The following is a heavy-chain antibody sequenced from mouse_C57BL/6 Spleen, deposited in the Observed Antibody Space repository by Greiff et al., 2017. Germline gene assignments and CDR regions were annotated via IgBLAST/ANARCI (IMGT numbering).Heavy chain of an antibody. D-gene: IGHD2-1*01. CDR2: IYPGDGDT. CDR1: GYAFSSSW. V-gene: IGHV1-82*01. Sequence: VKLVESGPELVKPGASVKISCKASGYAFSSSWMNWVKQRPGKGLEWIGRIYPGDGDTNYNGKFKGKATLTADKSSSTAYMQLSSLTSEDSAVYYCAREGYYGNYDWYFDVWGTGTTVTVSS. J-gene: IGHJ1*03. CDR3: AREGYYGNYDWYFDV.